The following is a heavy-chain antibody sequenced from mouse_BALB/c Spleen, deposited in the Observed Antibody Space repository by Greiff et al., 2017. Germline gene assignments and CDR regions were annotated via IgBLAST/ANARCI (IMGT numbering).Heavy chain of an antibody. CDR1: GFNIKDYY. J-gene: IGHJ3*01. V-gene: IGHV14-4*02. Sequence: VQLQQSGAELVRSGASVKLSCTASGFNIKDYYMHWVKQRPEQGLEWIGWIDPENGDTEYAPKFHGKATMTADKSSSTAYMQLSSLTSEDSAVYYCASLYGKGFAYWGQGTLVTVSA. CDR2: IDPENGDT. D-gene: IGHD2-10*02. CDR3: ASLYGKGFAY.